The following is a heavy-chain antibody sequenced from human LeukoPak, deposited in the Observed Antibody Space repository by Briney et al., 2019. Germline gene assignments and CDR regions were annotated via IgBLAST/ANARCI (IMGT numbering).Heavy chain of an antibody. J-gene: IGHJ4*02. Sequence: SETLSLTCTVSGGSISSYYWSWIRQPPGKGLEWIGYIYYSGSTNYNPSLKSRVTISVDTSKNQFSLKLSSVTAADTAVYYCARAADSYGGGFDYWGQGTLVTVSS. D-gene: IGHD5-18*01. CDR2: IYYSGST. V-gene: IGHV4-59*08. CDR1: GGSISSYY. CDR3: ARAADSYGGGFDY.